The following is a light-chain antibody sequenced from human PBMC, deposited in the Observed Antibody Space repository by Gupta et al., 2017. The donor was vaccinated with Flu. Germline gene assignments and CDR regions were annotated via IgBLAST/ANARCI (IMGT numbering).Light chain of an antibody. CDR3: QQSYSIPWT. V-gene: IGKV1-39*01. CDR1: QSISSY. Sequence: DIQMTQSPSSRSPSVGDRVTITRRASQSISSYLHWYQHRPRKAPNLLIYAASSLHSGVPSRISGSGSGTDIALTISGLPRDDSVTYYCQQSYSIPWTFGQGTKVEI. J-gene: IGKJ1*01. CDR2: AAS.